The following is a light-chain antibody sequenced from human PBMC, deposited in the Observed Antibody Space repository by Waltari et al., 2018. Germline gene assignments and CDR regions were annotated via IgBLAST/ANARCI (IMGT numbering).Light chain of an antibody. CDR2: DVS. V-gene: IGLV2-14*03. CDR3: SSYTSSLTLV. CDR1: SNDVGGYTY. J-gene: IGLJ3*02. Sequence: QSALTQPASVSGSPGQSITISCTGTSNDVGGYTYVSWYQQHPGKAPKLMIYDVSNRPSWVSNRFSGSKSGNTASLTISGLQAEDEADYYCSSYTSSLTLVFGGGTKLTVL.